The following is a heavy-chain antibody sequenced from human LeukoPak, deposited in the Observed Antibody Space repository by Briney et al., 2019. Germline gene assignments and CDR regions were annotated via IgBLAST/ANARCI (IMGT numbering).Heavy chain of an antibody. J-gene: IGHJ4*02. Sequence: SETLSLTCTVSGGSISSYYWTWIRQPAGKGPEWIGRIHPSGTTNHNPSLKSRVIMSLDMSNNQFSLKVRSVTAADTAVYYCARETEVPGGRSWDFWGQGTLVTVSS. V-gene: IGHV4-4*07. CDR2: IHPSGTT. CDR1: GGSISSYY. CDR3: ARETEVPGGRSWDF. D-gene: IGHD6-19*01.